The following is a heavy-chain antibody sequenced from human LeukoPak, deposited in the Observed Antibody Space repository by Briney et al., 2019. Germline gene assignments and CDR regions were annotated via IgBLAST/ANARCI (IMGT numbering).Heavy chain of an antibody. CDR2: IYPADSDT. Sequence: GESLKISCKGSGYSFTSYWISWVRQMPGKGLEWMGIIYPADSDTRYSPSFQGQVTISADKSISTAYLQWSSLKASDTAMYYCARARVYSTSSAPKGFDFWGQGTLVTVSS. V-gene: IGHV5-51*01. CDR3: ARARVYSTSSAPKGFDF. CDR1: GYSFTSYW. D-gene: IGHD6-6*01. J-gene: IGHJ4*02.